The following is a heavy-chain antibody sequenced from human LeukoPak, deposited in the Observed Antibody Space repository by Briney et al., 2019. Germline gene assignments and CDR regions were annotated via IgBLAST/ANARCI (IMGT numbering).Heavy chain of an antibody. J-gene: IGHJ4*02. CDR3: ARQNTAMVLFFDY. Sequence: SETLSLTCTVSGGSISSVRYYWGWMRQPPGKGLEGIGTLYYSGCTYYNPSIKSRVTISVDTSKNQFSLKLSSVTAADTAVYYCARQNTAMVLFFDYWGQGTLVTVSS. D-gene: IGHD5-18*01. CDR2: LYYSGCT. V-gene: IGHV4-39*01. CDR1: GGSISSVRYY.